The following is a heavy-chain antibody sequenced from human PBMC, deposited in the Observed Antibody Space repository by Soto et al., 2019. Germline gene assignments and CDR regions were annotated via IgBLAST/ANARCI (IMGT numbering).Heavy chain of an antibody. Sequence: QVQLVESGGGVVQPGRSLRLSCAASGFTFSSYAMHWVRRAPGKGLEWMAVMSYDGSNKYYADSVKGRFTISRDNSKNSLYLPMNSLRPDDTALYYCASDGWAYWGQGTLVIVSS. CDR2: MSYDGSNK. CDR3: ASDGWAY. CDR1: GFTFSSYA. J-gene: IGHJ4*02. V-gene: IGHV3-30-3*01. D-gene: IGHD1-26*01.